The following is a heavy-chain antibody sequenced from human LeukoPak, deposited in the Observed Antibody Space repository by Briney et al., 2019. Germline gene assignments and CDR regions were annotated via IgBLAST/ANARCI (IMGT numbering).Heavy chain of an antibody. V-gene: IGHV4-30-2*01. J-gene: IGHJ6*02. CDR2: IYHSGGT. D-gene: IGHD3-22*01. CDR3: ARDGSWVYYYDSSGYSPYYYYGMDV. CDR1: GGSLSGGSYS. Sequence: SQTLSLTCAVSGGSLSGGSYSWSWIRQPPGKGLEWIGHIYHSGGTYYNPSLKSRVTISRDWSKDQFFLNLTSVTAADTAVYYCARDGSWVYYYDSSGYSPYYYYGMDVWGQGTTVTVSS.